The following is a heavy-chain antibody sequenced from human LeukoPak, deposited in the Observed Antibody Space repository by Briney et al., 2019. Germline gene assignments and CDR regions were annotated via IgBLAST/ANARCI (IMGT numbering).Heavy chain of an antibody. Sequence: SETLSLTCTVSGGSISSSSYYWGWIRQPPGKGLESIGSIYYSGSTYYNPSLKTRVTISVDTSKNQFSLKLSSVTAADTAVYYCARGEDYGSGTVHFDYWGQGTLVTVSS. D-gene: IGHD3-10*01. V-gene: IGHV4-39*07. CDR3: ARGEDYGSGTVHFDY. J-gene: IGHJ4*02. CDR1: GGSISSSSYY. CDR2: IYYSGST.